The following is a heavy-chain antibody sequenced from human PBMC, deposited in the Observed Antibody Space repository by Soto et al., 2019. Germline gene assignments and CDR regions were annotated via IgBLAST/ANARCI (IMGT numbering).Heavy chain of an antibody. D-gene: IGHD3-3*01. CDR2: ISSSSSTI. CDR1: GFTFSSYS. V-gene: IGHV3-48*02. Sequence: EVQLVESGGGLVQPGGSLRLSCAASGFTFSSYSMNWVRQAPGKGLEWVSYISSSSSTIYYADSVKGRFTISRDNAKNSLYLQMNSLRDEDTAVYYCARDVVVYYDFWSGYYTPSHNWFDPWGQGTLVTVSS. CDR3: ARDVVVYYDFWSGYYTPSHNWFDP. J-gene: IGHJ5*02.